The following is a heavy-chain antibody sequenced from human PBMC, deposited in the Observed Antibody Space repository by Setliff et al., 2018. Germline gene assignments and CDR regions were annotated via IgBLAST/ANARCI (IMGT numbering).Heavy chain of an antibody. CDR3: AKGSSSSRPYYFDY. CDR2: IWDDGVKK. D-gene: IGHD6-6*01. J-gene: IGHJ4*01. CDR1: GFTFSTYR. V-gene: IGHV3-33*06. Sequence: PGGSLRLSCAASGFTFSTYRMHWVRQAPGKGLEWVAVIWDDGVKKYHADSVKGRFTISRDNSKNTLYLQMNSLRPEDSAVYYCAKGSSSSRPYYFDYWGHGTLVTVSS.